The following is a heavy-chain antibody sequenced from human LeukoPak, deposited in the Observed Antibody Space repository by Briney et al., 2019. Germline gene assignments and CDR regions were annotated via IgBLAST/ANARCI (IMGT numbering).Heavy chain of an antibody. CDR2: ISSSSSAI. Sequence: GGSLRLSCAASGLTFSSYSMNWVRQAPGKGLEWVSYISSSSSAIYYADSVKGRFTISRDNAKNSLYLQMNSLRAEDTALYYCAKDTYYGSGSYYTRYGMDVWGQGTTVTVSS. CDR1: GLTFSSYS. V-gene: IGHV3-48*04. D-gene: IGHD3-10*01. CDR3: AKDTYYGSGSYYTRYGMDV. J-gene: IGHJ6*02.